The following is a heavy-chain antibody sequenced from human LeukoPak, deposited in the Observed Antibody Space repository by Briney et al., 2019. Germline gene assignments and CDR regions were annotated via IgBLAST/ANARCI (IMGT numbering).Heavy chain of an antibody. J-gene: IGHJ5*02. D-gene: IGHD2-15*01. V-gene: IGHV3-33*01. CDR2: IWYDGSNK. CDR3: ARDSCSGGSCSLDP. Sequence: GRSLRLSCAASGFTFSSYGMHWVRQAPGKGLEWVAVIWYDGSNKYYADSVKGRFTISRDNSKNTLYLQMNSLRAEDTAVYYCARDSCSGGSCSLDPWGQGTLVTVSS. CDR1: GFTFSSYG.